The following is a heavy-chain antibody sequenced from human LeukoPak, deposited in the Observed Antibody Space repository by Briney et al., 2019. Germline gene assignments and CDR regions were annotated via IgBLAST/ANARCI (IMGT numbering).Heavy chain of an antibody. CDR1: GFTFSSYA. CDR3: ARAPIKTYYYDSSGYYID. CDR2: ISYDGSNK. D-gene: IGHD3-22*01. Sequence: GGSLRLSCAASGFTFSSYAMHWVRQAPGKGLEWVAVISYDGSNKYYADSVKGRFTISRDNSKNTLYLQMNSLRAEDTAVYYCARAPIKTYYYDSSGYYIDWGQGTLVTVSS. V-gene: IGHV3-30-3*01. J-gene: IGHJ4*02.